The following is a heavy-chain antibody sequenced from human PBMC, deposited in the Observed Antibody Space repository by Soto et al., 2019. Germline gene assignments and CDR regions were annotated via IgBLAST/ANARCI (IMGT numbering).Heavy chain of an antibody. J-gene: IGHJ4*02. Sequence: PGGSLRLSCAASGFTFRSHWMNWVRQAPGKGLEWVANIKEDGSEKYYVDSVKGRFTISRDNAKNSLYLQMNSLRAEDTAVYYFARGGPFISIWPFDYWGQGTLVTVSS. CDR3: ARGGPFISIWPFDY. CDR1: GFTFRSHW. V-gene: IGHV3-7*03. CDR2: IKEDGSEK. D-gene: IGHD6-13*01.